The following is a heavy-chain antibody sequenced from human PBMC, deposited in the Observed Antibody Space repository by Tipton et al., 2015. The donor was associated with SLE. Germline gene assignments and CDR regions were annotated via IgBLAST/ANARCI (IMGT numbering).Heavy chain of an antibody. D-gene: IGHD1-26*01. CDR1: GASISGYF. Sequence: TLSLTCIVSGASISGYFWSWIRQPPGKGLEWIGYIDYRDITNYNPSLKSRVTMSIDTSKNQFSLKLSSVTAADTAVYYCAKDSGTYYFDFWVQGVLVNVSS. J-gene: IGHJ4*02. V-gene: IGHV4-59*01. CDR2: IDYRDIT. CDR3: AKDSGTYYFDF.